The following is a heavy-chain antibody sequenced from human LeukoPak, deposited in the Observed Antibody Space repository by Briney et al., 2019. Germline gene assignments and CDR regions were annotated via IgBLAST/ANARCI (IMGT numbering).Heavy chain of an antibody. CDR3: ARTPRETQLARYYYSYYMDV. D-gene: IGHD6-6*01. CDR1: GFTFNSYS. Sequence: PGGSLRLSCVASGFTFNSYSMNWVRQAPGKGLEWASHISSSGGSIYYADSVKGRFTISRDNAKNSLYLQMNSLRAEDTAVYYCARTPRETQLARYYYSYYMDVWGKGTTVTVSS. V-gene: IGHV3-48*01. CDR2: ISSSGGSI. J-gene: IGHJ6*03.